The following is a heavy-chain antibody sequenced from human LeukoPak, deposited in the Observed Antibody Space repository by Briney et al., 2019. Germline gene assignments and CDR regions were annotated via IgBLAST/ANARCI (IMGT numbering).Heavy chain of an antibody. CDR2: IYYTGNI. Sequence: SSETLSLTCTVSAGSISGYYWSWIRQPPGKGLEWIGYIYYTGNINYSPSLKSRATISLDTSKNQFSLMLNSVTAADTAVYYCARRRRITLTGRPGDGFDIWGQGTMVTVSS. J-gene: IGHJ3*02. V-gene: IGHV4-59*08. CDR3: ARRRRITLTGRPGDGFDI. D-gene: IGHD6-19*01. CDR1: AGSISGYY.